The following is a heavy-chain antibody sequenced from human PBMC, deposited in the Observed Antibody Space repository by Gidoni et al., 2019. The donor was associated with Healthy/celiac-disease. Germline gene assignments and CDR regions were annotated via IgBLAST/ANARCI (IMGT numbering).Heavy chain of an antibody. J-gene: IGHJ6*03. CDR3: ASPGGGYYNYYYYYMDV. D-gene: IGHD3-22*01. CDR2: IYYSGST. CDR1: GGSISSSSYY. Sequence: QLQLQESGPGLVKPSETLSLTCTVSGGSISSSSYYWGWIRQPPGKGLEWIGSIYYSGSTYYNPSLKSRVTISVDTSKNQFSLKLSSVTAADTAVYYCASPGGGYYNYYYYYMDVWGKGTTVTVSS. V-gene: IGHV4-39*01.